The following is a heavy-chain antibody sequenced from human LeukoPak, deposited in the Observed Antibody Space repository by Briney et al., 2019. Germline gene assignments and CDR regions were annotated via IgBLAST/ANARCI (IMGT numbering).Heavy chain of an antibody. Sequence: ASVKVSCKASGYTFTSYGISWVRQAPGQGLEWMGWISAYNGNTNYAQKLQGRVTMTTDTSTSTAYMELRSLRSDDTAVYYCARDPRYSYESYYYYYYMDVWGKGTTVTVSS. J-gene: IGHJ6*03. CDR1: GYTFTSYG. V-gene: IGHV1-18*01. CDR2: ISAYNGNT. D-gene: IGHD5-18*01. CDR3: ARDPRYSYESYYYYYYMDV.